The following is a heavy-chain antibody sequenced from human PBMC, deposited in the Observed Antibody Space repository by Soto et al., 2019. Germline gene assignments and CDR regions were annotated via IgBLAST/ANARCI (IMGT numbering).Heavy chain of an antibody. D-gene: IGHD5-12*01. CDR3: AHSEMATIIYDY. V-gene: IGHV2-5*02. Sequence: GLDLEWLALIYWDDDKRYSPSLKSRLTITKDTSKNQVVLTMTNMDPVDTATYYCAHSEMATIIYDYWGQGTLVTVSS. CDR2: IYWDDDK. J-gene: IGHJ4*02.